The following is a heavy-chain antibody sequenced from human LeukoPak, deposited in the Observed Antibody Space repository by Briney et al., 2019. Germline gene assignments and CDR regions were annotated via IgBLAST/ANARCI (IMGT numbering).Heavy chain of an antibody. J-gene: IGHJ4*02. CDR1: GYTFTSYD. CDR2: MNPNSGNT. Sequence: ASVKVSCKASGYTFTSYDINWVRQATGQGLEWMGWMNPNSGNTGYAQKFQGRVTMTRNTSISTAYMELSSLRSEDTAVYYCARGAIRIAAAGTGGGLNYWGQGTLVTVSS. V-gene: IGHV1-8*01. D-gene: IGHD6-13*01. CDR3: ARGAIRIAAAGTGGGLNY.